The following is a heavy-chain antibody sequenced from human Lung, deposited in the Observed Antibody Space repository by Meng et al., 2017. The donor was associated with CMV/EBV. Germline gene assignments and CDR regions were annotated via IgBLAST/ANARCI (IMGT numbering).Heavy chain of an antibody. CDR3: ARGPRSRPNAYYFNS. CDR1: GFTVSSNY. J-gene: IGHJ4*02. CDR2: LYAGGSA. V-gene: IGHV3-66*01. Sequence: EVQLVQSGGVLVQPGGSLRISCAASGFTVSSNYMAWVRQAPGKGLEWVSVLYAGGSAFYGDSVKVRFTISRDNSKNTLFLQMSSLRAEDTAVYYCARGPRSRPNAYYFNSWGQGTLVTVSS.